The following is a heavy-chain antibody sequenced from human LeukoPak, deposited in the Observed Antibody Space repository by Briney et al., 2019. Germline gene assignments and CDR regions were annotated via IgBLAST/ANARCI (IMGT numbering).Heavy chain of an antibody. D-gene: IGHD1-26*01. CDR1: GFTFSSYG. J-gene: IGHJ4*02. Sequence: GGSLRLSCAASGFTFSSYGMHWVRQAPGKGLEWVAVIWYDGSNKYYAGSVKGRFTISRDNSKNTLYLQMNSLRAEDTAVYYCARESGGSYGYFDYWGQGTLVTVSS. V-gene: IGHV3-33*01. CDR3: ARESGGSYGYFDY. CDR2: IWYDGSNK.